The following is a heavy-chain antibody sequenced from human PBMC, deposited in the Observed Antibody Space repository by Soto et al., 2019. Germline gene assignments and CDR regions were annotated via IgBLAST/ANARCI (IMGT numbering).Heavy chain of an antibody. Sequence: QAHLVESGGGVVQPGRSLRLSCAASGFTFTSYGMHWGRQAPGTRRGWVAVISYDGGLQHYADSVKGRFTISRDNSKNMVLLQMNSLRAEDTAVYYCVSDRGYGHASVPYSWGQGTLVSVSS. CDR2: ISYDGGLQ. CDR1: GFTFTSYG. CDR3: VSDRGYGHASVPYS. J-gene: IGHJ4*02. V-gene: IGHV3-30*03. D-gene: IGHD5-18*01.